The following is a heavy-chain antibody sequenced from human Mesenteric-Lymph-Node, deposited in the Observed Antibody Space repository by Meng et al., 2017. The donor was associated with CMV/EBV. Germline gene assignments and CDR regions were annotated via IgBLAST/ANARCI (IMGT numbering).Heavy chain of an antibody. CDR3: ARARSTTWYQDY. J-gene: IGHJ4*02. CDR1: GGSVNSGSYY. Sequence: GSLRLSCTVFGGSVNSGSYYWSWIRQPPGKELEWIGYIYYIGSTHYNPSLKSRVTMSVDTSKNQFSLKLDSVTAADTAVYFCARARSTTWYQDYWGQGTQVTVSS. CDR2: IYYIGST. V-gene: IGHV4-61*01. D-gene: IGHD6-13*01.